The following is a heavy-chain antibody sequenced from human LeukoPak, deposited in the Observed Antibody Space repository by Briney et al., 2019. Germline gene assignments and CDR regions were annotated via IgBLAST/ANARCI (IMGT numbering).Heavy chain of an antibody. CDR3: ARDRGLWLGEARDAFDI. CDR2: IYHSGST. Sequence: PSETLSLTCTVSGGSISSDYWSWIRQPPGKGLEWIGYIYHSGSTNYNPSLKSRVTISVHTSKNQFSLKLSSVTAADTAMYYCARDRGLWLGEARDAFDIWGQGTMVTVFS. V-gene: IGHV4-59*01. CDR1: GGSISSDY. D-gene: IGHD3-10*01. J-gene: IGHJ3*02.